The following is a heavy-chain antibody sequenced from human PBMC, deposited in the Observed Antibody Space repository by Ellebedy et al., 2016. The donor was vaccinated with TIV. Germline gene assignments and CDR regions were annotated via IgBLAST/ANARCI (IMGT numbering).Heavy chain of an antibody. Sequence: GGSLRLSCAASGFSFRSYWMTWVRQAPGKGLEWVANINQDGSAKYYVDSVRGRFTISRDNAKNSLYLQMNSLGAEDTAVYYCATDGSYGDYLSPAHAFENWGQGTMVIVSS. J-gene: IGHJ3*02. V-gene: IGHV3-7*01. CDR1: GFSFRSYW. D-gene: IGHD4-17*01. CDR3: ATDGSYGDYLSPAHAFEN. CDR2: INQDGSAK.